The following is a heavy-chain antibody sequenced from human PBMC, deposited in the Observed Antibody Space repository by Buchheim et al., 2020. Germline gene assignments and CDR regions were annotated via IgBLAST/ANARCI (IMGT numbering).Heavy chain of an antibody. V-gene: IGHV3-11*01. CDR3: ARVFGGSYCSGSSCYYTYFDF. CDR1: GFIFSDYY. J-gene: IGHJ4*02. CDR2: ISNTASNI. Sequence: QVQLVESGGGFVKPGGSLRLSCAASGFIFSDYYMSWIRQAPGKGLEWVSYISNTASNIYYADSVKGRFTISRDNAQNSLYLQVHSLRVEDTAVYYCARVFGGSYCSGSSCYYTYFDFWGQGTL. D-gene: IGHD2-2*01.